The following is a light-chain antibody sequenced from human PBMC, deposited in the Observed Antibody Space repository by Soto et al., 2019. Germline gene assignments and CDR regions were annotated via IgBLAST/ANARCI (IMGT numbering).Light chain of an antibody. CDR3: QQYSRSPRT. CDR1: QSVTSHY. Sequence: EIVLTQSPGTVSLSPLEGVAPSCRASQSVTSHYVAWYQQKPGQAPRLLIYGASNRATGIPDRFSGSGSETDFTLTISRLEPEDFAVYYCQQYSRSPRTFGQGTRLEIK. J-gene: IGKJ5*01. CDR2: GAS. V-gene: IGKV3-20*01.